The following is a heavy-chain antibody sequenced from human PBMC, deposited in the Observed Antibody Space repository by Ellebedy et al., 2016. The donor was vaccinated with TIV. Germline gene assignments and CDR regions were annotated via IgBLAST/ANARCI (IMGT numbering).Heavy chain of an antibody. J-gene: IGHJ3*01. V-gene: IGHV3-7*01. CDR3: ATDGSYGDYRSPTHAFEF. CDR2: INQDGSVK. CDR1: GFTFGSYW. Sequence: GESLKISCAAPGFTFGSYWMTWVRQAPGKGLEWVANINQDGSVKYYVDSVKGRFTISRDNAKNSLYLQMNSLGADDTAAYFCATDGSYGDYRSPTHAFEFWGQGTMVTVSS. D-gene: IGHD4-17*01.